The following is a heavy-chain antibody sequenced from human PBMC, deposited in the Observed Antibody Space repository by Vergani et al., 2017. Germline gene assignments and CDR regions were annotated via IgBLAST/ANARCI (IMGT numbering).Heavy chain of an antibody. V-gene: IGHV1-24*01. Sequence: QVQLVQSGAEVKKPGASVKVSCKVSGYTLTELSMHWVRQAPGKGLEWMGGFDPEDGETIYAQKFQGRVTMTEVTSTDTAYMELSSLRSEDTAVYYCAAGVRGVWYFDLWGRGTLVTVSS. CDR3: AAGVRGVWYFDL. D-gene: IGHD3-10*01. J-gene: IGHJ2*01. CDR1: GYTLTELS. CDR2: FDPEDGET.